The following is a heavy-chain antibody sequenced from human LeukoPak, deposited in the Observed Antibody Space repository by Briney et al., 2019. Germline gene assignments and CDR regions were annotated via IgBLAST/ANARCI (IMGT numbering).Heavy chain of an antibody. CDR1: GFTFSSYS. Sequence: GGSLRLSCAASGFTFSSYSMSWVRQAPGKGLEWVSAISGSGGSTYYADSVKGRFTISRDNSKNTLYLQMNSLRAEDTAVYYCAKKGYYDGSGYYMYYFDHWGQGTLVTVSS. J-gene: IGHJ4*02. CDR3: AKKGYYDGSGYYMYYFDH. D-gene: IGHD3-22*01. V-gene: IGHV3-23*01. CDR2: ISGSGGST.